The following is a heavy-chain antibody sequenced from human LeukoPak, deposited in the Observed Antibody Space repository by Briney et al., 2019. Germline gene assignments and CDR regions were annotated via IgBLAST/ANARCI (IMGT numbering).Heavy chain of an antibody. Sequence: GRSLRLSCAASGFTFSNYGMHWVRQAPGKGLEWVAVISYDGGNKYYADSVKGRFTISRDNSKNTLYMQMNSLRDEDTAVYYCAKQGGYSSVNWFDPWGQGTLVTVSS. V-gene: IGHV3-30*18. D-gene: IGHD5-18*01. J-gene: IGHJ5*02. CDR1: GFTFSNYG. CDR3: AKQGGYSSVNWFDP. CDR2: ISYDGGNK.